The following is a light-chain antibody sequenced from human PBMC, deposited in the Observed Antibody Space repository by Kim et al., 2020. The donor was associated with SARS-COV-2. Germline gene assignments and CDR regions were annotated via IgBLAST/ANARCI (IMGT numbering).Light chain of an antibody. J-gene: IGLJ3*02. CDR2: DTT. V-gene: IGLV7-46*01. CDR1: TGPVTSSHF. CDR3: LLSYSGVWV. Sequence: PGETVTLTCSSSTGPVTSSHFPYWFQQRPGQAPRTLISDTTNTHSWTPAHFSGSLLGDKAALTLSGAQPEDEADYYCLLSYSGVWVFGGGTQLTVL.